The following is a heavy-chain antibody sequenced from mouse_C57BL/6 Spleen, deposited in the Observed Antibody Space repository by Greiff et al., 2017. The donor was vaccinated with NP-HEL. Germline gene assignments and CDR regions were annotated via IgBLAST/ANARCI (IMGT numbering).Heavy chain of an antibody. CDR1: GYSITSGYY. CDR2: ISYDGSN. Sequence: ESGPGLVKPSQSLSLTCSVTGYSITSGYYWNWIRQFPGNKLEWMGYISYDGSNNYNPSLKNRISITRDTSKNQFFLKLNSVTTEDTATYYCERGLYYFDYWGQGTLVTVSA. V-gene: IGHV3-6*01. J-gene: IGHJ3*01. D-gene: IGHD2-4*01. CDR3: ERGLYYFDY.